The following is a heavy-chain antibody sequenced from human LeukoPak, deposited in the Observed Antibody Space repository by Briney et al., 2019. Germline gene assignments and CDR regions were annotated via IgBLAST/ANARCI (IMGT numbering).Heavy chain of an antibody. J-gene: IGHJ4*02. V-gene: IGHV1-8*01. CDR3: ARFDILTGYIAY. Sequence: AASVKVSCEASGYTFTSYDINWVRQATGQGLEWMGWMNPNSGNTGYAQKVQGRVTMTRNTSISTAYMELSSLRSEDTAVYYCARFDILTGYIAYWGQGTLVTVSS. CDR1: GYTFTSYD. D-gene: IGHD3-9*01. CDR2: MNPNSGNT.